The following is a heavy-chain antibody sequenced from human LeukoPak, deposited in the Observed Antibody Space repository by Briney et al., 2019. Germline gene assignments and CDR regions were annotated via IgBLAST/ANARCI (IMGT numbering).Heavy chain of an antibody. CDR1: GFTFSGYS. CDR2: ISSSSSYI. CDR3: AKVVVGTVIVVASSNFYYYYMDV. J-gene: IGHJ6*03. D-gene: IGHD3-22*01. Sequence: KSGGSLRLSCAASGFTFSGYSMNWVRQAPGKGLEWVSSISSSSSYIYYADSVKGRFTISRDNSNNTLYLQMNSLRAEDTAVYYCAKVVVGTVIVVASSNFYYYYMDVWGKGTTVTISS. V-gene: IGHV3-21*04.